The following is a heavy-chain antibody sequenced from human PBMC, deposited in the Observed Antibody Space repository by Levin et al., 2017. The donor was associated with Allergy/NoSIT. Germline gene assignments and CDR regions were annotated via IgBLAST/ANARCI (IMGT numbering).Heavy chain of an antibody. CDR1: GFTFSSYA. J-gene: IGHJ4*02. V-gene: IGHV3-23*01. D-gene: IGHD3-22*01. Sequence: PGGSLRLSCAASGFTFSSYAMSWVRQAPGKGLEWVSAISGSGGSTYYADSVKGRFTISRDNSKNTLYLQMNSLRAEDTAVYYCAKDWVLYYYDSSGNATYLNPHGDYWGQGTLVTVSS. CDR2: ISGSGGST. CDR3: AKDWVLYYYDSSGNATYLNPHGDY.